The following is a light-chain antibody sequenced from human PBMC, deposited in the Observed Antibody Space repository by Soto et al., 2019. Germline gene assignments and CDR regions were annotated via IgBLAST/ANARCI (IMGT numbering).Light chain of an antibody. CDR2: GAS. Sequence: GMSESLDTLSVSQKKTATLTCSASQSVTNNLAWYQQKPGQAPRLLIYGASTRTIAIPARFSGSGSGTDFTLTISSLQSEDFVLYYCQHYKNWLRTFCQGSKVDVK. J-gene: IGKJ1*01. CDR1: QSVTNN. CDR3: QHYKNWLRT. V-gene: IGKV3-15*01.